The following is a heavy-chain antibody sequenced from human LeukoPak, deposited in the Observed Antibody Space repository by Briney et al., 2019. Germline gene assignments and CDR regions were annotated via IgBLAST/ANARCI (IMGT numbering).Heavy chain of an antibody. J-gene: IGHJ5*02. CDR1: GFTFSTYG. D-gene: IGHD6-19*01. CDR3: ARGSYSSGWDP. CDR2: IRYDGNNK. V-gene: IGHV3-30*02. Sequence: GGSLRLSCAASGFTFSTYGMHWVRQAPGKGLEWVTFIRYDGNNKYYADSVKGRFTISRDNAKNTLYLQMNSLRAEDTAVYYCARGSYSSGWDPWGQGTLVTVSS.